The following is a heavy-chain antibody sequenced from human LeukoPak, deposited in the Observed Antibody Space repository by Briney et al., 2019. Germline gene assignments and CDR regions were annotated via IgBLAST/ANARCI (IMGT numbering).Heavy chain of an antibody. CDR3: ARHKWELNAFDI. D-gene: IGHD1-26*01. CDR1: GGSISSYY. V-gene: IGHV4-59*08. CDR2: IYYSGST. J-gene: IGHJ3*02. Sequence: SETLSLTCTVSGGSISSYYWSWIRQPPVKGLEWVGYIYYSGSTNYNPSLKSRVTISVDTSKNQFSLNLSSVTAADTAVYYCARHKWELNAFDIWGQGTMVTVSS.